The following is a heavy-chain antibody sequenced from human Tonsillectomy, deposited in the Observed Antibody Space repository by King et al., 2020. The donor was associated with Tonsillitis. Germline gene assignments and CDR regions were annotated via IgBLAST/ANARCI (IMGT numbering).Heavy chain of an antibody. J-gene: IGHJ3*02. Sequence: VQLQESGPGLVKPSQTLSLTCTVSGGSISSGGYYWSWIRQHPGKGLEWIGYIYYSGSTYYNPSLKSRVTISVDTSKNQFSLKLGSVTAADTAVVYCARAPRAPMVRGVIYAFDIWGQGTMVTVSS. CDR3: ARAPRAPMVRGVIYAFDI. V-gene: IGHV4-31*03. D-gene: IGHD3-10*01. CDR2: IYYSGST. CDR1: GGSISSGGYY.